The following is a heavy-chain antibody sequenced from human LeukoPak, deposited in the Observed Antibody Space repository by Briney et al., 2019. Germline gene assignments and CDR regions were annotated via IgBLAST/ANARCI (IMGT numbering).Heavy chain of an antibody. CDR3: ARGRPTQLRFLEWLLLG. CDR1: VGTFSSYA. CDR2: IIPIFGTA. Sequence: SVKVSCKASVGTFSSYAISWVRQAPGQGLEWMGGIIPIFGTANYAQKFQGRVTITADESTRTAYMELSSLRSEDTAVYYCARGRPTQLRFLEWLLLGWGQGTLVTVPS. V-gene: IGHV1-69*01. J-gene: IGHJ4*02. D-gene: IGHD3-3*01.